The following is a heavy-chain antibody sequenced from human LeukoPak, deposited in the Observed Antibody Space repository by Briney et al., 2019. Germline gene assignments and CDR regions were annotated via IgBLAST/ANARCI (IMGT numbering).Heavy chain of an antibody. V-gene: IGHV3-30*02. J-gene: IGHJ6*03. CDR1: GFTFSSYG. CDR3: AKAHKYYDFRLGYYYYMDV. Sequence: PGGSLRLSCAASGFTFSSYGMRWVRQAPGKGLEWVAFIRYDGSNKYYADSVKGRFTISRDNSKNTLYLQMNSLRAEDTAVYYCAKAHKYYDFRLGYYYYMDVWGKGTTVTVSS. CDR2: IRYDGSNK. D-gene: IGHD3-3*01.